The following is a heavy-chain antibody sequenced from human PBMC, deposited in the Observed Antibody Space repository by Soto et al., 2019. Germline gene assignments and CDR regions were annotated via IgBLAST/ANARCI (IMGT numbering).Heavy chain of an antibody. J-gene: IGHJ4*02. V-gene: IGHV4-34*01. CDR1: DGSFSGDY. D-gene: IGHD2-15*01. CDR2: INHSGST. Sequence: QVQLKQWGAGLLKPSETLSLTCAVYDGSFSGDYWSWIRQPPGKGLEWIGEINHSGSTNYNPSLKSRVTISVDTSQNQFSLNLNSVTAADTAVYYCARGRPACSGGSCVVGNFDYWGQGTRVTVSS. CDR3: ARGRPACSGGSCVVGNFDY.